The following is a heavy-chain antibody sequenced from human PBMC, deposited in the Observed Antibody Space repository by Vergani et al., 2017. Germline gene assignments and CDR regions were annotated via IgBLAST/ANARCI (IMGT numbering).Heavy chain of an antibody. D-gene: IGHD3-22*01. Sequence: QMQLQESGPGLVKPSETLSLSCTVSGDSISTSSYAWGWIRQPPGKTLEWIGEINHSGSTNYNPSLKSRVTISVDTSKNQFSLKLRSVTAADTAVYYCARANYYDSSGYYYGRYYYYYGMDVWGQGTTVTVSS. J-gene: IGHJ6*02. CDR2: INHSGST. CDR3: ARANYYDSSGYYYGRYYYYYGMDV. CDR1: GDSISTSSYA. V-gene: IGHV4-39*07.